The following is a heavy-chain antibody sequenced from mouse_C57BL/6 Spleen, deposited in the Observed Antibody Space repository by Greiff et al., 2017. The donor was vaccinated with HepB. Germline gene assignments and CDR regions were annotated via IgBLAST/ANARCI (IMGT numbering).Heavy chain of an antibody. J-gene: IGHJ4*01. CDR1: GFTFSDYG. CDR3: ARWGYGSSYVYAMDY. V-gene: IGHV5-17*01. Sequence: EVQLVESGGGLVKPGGSLKLSCAASGFTFSDYGMHWVRQAPEKGLEWVAYISSGSSTIYYADTVKGRFTISRDNAKNTLFLQMTSLRSEDTAMYYCARWGYGSSYVYAMDYWGQGTSVTVSS. D-gene: IGHD1-1*01. CDR2: ISSGSSTI.